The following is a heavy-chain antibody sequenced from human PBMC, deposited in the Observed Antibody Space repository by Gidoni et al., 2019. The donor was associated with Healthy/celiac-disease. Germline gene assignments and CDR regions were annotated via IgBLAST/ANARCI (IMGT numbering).Heavy chain of an antibody. CDR2: IYSGGST. V-gene: IGHV3-66*01. J-gene: IGHJ4*02. CDR3: ARDLLGGGGYSGHDSRSGY. D-gene: IGHD5-12*01. CDR1: GFTVSSNY. Sequence: EVQLVESGGGLVQPGGSLRLSCAASGFTVSSNYMSWVRQAPGKGLEWVSVIYSGGSTYYADSVKGRFTISRDNSKNTLYLQMNSLRAEDTAVYYCARDLLGGGGYSGHDSRSGYWGQGTLVTVSS.